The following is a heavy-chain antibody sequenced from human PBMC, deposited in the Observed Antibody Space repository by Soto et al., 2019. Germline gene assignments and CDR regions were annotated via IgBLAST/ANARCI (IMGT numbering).Heavy chain of an antibody. J-gene: IGHJ4*02. D-gene: IGHD2-15*01. CDR3: ARDQDTYGQAVFDS. CDR2: IKTDGTST. V-gene: IGHV3-74*01. CDR1: GFTFSTYW. Sequence: GGSLRLSCAASGFTFSTYWMSWVRQAPGKGLVWVSRIKTDGTSTSYADSVKGRFTISRDNAKNTLYLQMNSLRAEDTAMYYCARDQDTYGQAVFDSWGQGTLVTVSS.